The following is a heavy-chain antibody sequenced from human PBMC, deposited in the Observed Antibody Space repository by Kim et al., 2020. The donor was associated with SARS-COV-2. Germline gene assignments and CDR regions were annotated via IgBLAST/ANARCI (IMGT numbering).Heavy chain of an antibody. Sequence: ASVKVSCKASGYTFTSYAMHWVRQAPGQRLEWMGWINAGNGNTKYSQKFQGRVTITRDTSASTAYMELSSLRSEDTAVYYCARAITIWGNYCSGGSCYHIPGYFDYWGQGTLVTVSS. V-gene: IGHV1-3*01. CDR1: GYTFTSYA. J-gene: IGHJ4*02. CDR3: ARAITIWGNYCSGGSCYHIPGYFDY. D-gene: IGHD2-15*01. CDR2: INAGNGNT.